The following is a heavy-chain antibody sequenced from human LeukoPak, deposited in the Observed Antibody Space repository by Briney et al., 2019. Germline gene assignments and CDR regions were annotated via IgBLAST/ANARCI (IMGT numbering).Heavy chain of an antibody. V-gene: IGHV4-39*01. J-gene: IGHJ4*02. D-gene: IGHD2-8*01. CDR1: GGSISSSDYY. CDR3: ARREGRQWFHFDS. CDR2: LDYYGNT. Sequence: SETLSLTCTVSGGSISSSDYYWGWIRQPPGKGLEWIGSLDYYGNTDYNPSLKCRITISVDTSKNQFSLELSSVTAADTAVYYCARREGRQWFHFDSWGQGTLVTVSS.